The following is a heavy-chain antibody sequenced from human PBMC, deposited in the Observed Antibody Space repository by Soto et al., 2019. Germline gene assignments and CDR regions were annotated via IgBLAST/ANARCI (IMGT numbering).Heavy chain of an antibody. CDR2: IRSRGDRI. J-gene: IGHJ6*02. CDR3: AKQQGPGTPYYYAMDV. CDR1: GFSFSNYA. V-gene: IGHV3-23*01. D-gene: IGHD1-1*01. Sequence: EVELLESGGGLVQPGGSLRLSCAASGFSFSNYAMTWVRQAPGKGLECVSVIRSRGDRIYYADSVQGRFTISRDNSRSMLYLQMNYLSADDTAVYYCAKQQGPGTPYYYAMDVWGQGTTVTVSS.